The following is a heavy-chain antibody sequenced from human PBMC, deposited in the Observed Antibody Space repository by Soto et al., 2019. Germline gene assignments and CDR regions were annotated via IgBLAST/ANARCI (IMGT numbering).Heavy chain of an antibody. CDR2: IDPSDSYT. D-gene: IGHD5-12*01. CDR3: ALVATNHDAFDI. CDR1: GYSFTSYS. Sequence: GESLKISCKGSGYSFTSYSISWVRQMPGKGLEWMGRIDPSDSYTNHSPSFQGHVTISADKSISTAYLQWSSLKASDTAMYYCALVATNHDAFDIWGQGTMVTVSS. V-gene: IGHV5-10-1*01. J-gene: IGHJ3*02.